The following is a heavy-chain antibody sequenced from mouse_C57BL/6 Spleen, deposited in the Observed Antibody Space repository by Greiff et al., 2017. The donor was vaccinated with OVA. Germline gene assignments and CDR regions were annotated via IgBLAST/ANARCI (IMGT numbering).Heavy chain of an antibody. J-gene: IGHJ1*03. CDR2: SRNKANDYTT. D-gene: IGHD2-4*01. Sequence: EVQVVESGGGLVQSGRSLRLSCATSGFTFSDFYMEWVRQAPGKGLEWIAASRNKANDYTTEYSASVKGRFIVSRDTSQSILYLQMNALRAEDTAIYYCARVFYDYEWYFDVWGTGTTVTVSS. CDR1: GFTFSDFY. V-gene: IGHV7-1*01. CDR3: ARVFYDYEWYFDV.